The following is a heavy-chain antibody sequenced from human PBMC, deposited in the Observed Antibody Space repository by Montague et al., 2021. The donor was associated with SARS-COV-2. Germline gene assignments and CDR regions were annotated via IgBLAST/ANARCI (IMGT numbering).Heavy chain of an antibody. Sequence: TLSLTCTVSGGSISSSSYHWGWIRQPPGKGLEWIGTIYYSGSTYYNPSLKSRVTISVDTSKNQFSLKLSSVTAADTAVYYCARLRYYGGNSVFQGLVDYWGQGALVTVSS. J-gene: IGHJ4*02. V-gene: IGHV4-39*01. CDR3: ARLRYYGGNSVFQGLVDY. CDR2: IYYSGST. D-gene: IGHD4-23*01. CDR1: GGSISSSSYH.